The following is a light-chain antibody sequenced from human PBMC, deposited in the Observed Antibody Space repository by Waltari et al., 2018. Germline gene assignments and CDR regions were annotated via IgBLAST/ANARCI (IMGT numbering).Light chain of an antibody. CDR1: QSVSRT. J-gene: IGKJ1*01. V-gene: IGKV3-20*01. CDR2: GAS. CDR3: QHYVTLPVT. Sequence: EIVLTQSPGTLSLSPGDRATLSCRASQSVSRTLAWYQQKPGQAPSLLIYGASIRAPGIPDRFSVSGSGTDFSLTISRLEPEDFAVYYCQHYVTLPVTFGQGTKVEIK.